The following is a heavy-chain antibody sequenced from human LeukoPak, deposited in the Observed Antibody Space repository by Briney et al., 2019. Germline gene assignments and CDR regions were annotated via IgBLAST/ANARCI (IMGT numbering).Heavy chain of an antibody. CDR1: AFTFSSYS. J-gene: IGHJ4*02. CDR3: ARGHSGTTTYFDS. D-gene: IGHD1-1*01. V-gene: IGHV3-21*01. CDR2: ISSSSSYI. Sequence: GGSLRLSCAPPAFTFSSYSMNWVRQPPAKGLEWVSSISSSSSYIYYADSVKGRFTISRDNAKNSLYLQMNSLRAEDTAVYYCARGHSGTTTYFDSWGQGTLVTVSS.